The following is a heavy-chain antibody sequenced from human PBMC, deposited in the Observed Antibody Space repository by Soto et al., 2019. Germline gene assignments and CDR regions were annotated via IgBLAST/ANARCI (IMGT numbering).Heavy chain of an antibody. CDR1: GFTFSSYT. CDR3: ARANWDYYYYGMDV. CDR2: IVGSGDNT. D-gene: IGHD7-27*01. V-gene: IGHV3-23*01. J-gene: IGHJ6*02. Sequence: GGSLRLSCAASGFTFSSYTMTWVRQAPGERLEWVSSIVGSGDNTYYADSVKGRFTISRDTSKNQFSLQLNSVTPEDTAVYYCARANWDYYYYGMDVWAQGTTVTVSS.